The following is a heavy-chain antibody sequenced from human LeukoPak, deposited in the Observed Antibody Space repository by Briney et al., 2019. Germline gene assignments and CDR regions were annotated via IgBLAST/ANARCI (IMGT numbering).Heavy chain of an antibody. D-gene: IGHD6-19*01. CDR3: ARDGRSSGWPEY. J-gene: IGHJ4*02. CDR2: IKQDGSEK. V-gene: IGHV3-7*01. CDR1: GFTFSGYW. Sequence: GGSLRLSCAASGFTFSGYWMSWVRQAPGKGLEWVANIKQDGSEKYYVDSVKGRFTISRDNAKNSLYLQMNSLRAEDTAVYYCARDGRSSGWPEYWGQGTLVTVSS.